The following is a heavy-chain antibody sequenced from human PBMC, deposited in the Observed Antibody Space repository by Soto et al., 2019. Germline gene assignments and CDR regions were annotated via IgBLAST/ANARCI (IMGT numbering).Heavy chain of an antibody. CDR3: ARVPIQLWLIDY. D-gene: IGHD5-18*01. V-gene: IGHV3-21*01. Sequence: GGSLRLSCAASGFTFSSYSMDWVRQAPGKGLEWVSSISSSSSYIYYADSVKGRFTISRDNAKNSLYLQMNSLRAEDTAVYYCARVPIQLWLIDYWGQGTLVTVSS. CDR2: ISSSSSYI. CDR1: GFTFSSYS. J-gene: IGHJ4*02.